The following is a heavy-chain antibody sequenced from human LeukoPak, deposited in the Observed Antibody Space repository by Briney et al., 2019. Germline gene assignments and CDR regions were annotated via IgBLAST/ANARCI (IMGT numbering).Heavy chain of an antibody. D-gene: IGHD5-12*01. J-gene: IGHJ4*02. CDR3: ARLSSYRYSGYDVFDF. CDR1: GFIFSDYY. CDR2: ISNSETSV. V-gene: IGHV3-11*01. Sequence: GGSLRLSCAASGFIFSDYYMTWVRQAPGKGLEWVSYISNSETSVDYADSVKGRFTISRDNAKNPLYLQMNSLRAEDTAVYYCARLSSYRYSGYDVFDFWGQGTLVTVSS.